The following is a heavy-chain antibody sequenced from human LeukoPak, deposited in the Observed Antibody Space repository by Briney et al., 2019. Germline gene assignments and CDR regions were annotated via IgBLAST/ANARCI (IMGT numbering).Heavy chain of an antibody. CDR1: GYSISSGYYW. J-gene: IGHJ4*02. Sequence: TLSLTCTVSGYSISSGYYWGWIRQPPGKGLEWLALIYWDDEKRYSPSLKSRLTITKDTSNNQVVLTMTNMDPVDTATYFCAHRFPLALGELSLYDYWGQGTLVTVSS. D-gene: IGHD3-16*02. CDR3: AHRFPLALGELSLYDY. V-gene: IGHV2-5*02. CDR2: IYWDDEK.